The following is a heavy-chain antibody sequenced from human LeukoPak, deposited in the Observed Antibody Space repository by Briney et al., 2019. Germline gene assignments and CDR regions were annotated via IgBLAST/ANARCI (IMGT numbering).Heavy chain of an antibody. Sequence: PGGSLRLSCAASGFTFSSYGMSWVRQAPGKGLEWVSAISGSGGSTYYADSVKGRFTISRDNSKNTLYLQMNSLRAEDTAVYYCAKDDRQDILTGYYIPAEYFQHWGQGTLVTVSS. J-gene: IGHJ1*01. CDR2: ISGSGGST. CDR3: AKDDRQDILTGYYIPAEYFQH. V-gene: IGHV3-23*01. CDR1: GFTFSSYG. D-gene: IGHD3-9*01.